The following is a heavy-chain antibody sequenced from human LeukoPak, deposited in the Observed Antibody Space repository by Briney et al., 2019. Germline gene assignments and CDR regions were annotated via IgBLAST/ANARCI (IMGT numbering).Heavy chain of an antibody. Sequence: GGSLRLSCSASGFTFDDYAMHWVRHAAGKGLEWVSGISWNSGSIGYAGSVKGRFTVSRDNAKNSLYLQMNSLRAEDTAVYYCARSADSSGYFREITLYYFDYWGQGTLVTVSS. J-gene: IGHJ4*02. CDR2: ISWNSGSI. V-gene: IGHV3-9*01. D-gene: IGHD3-22*01. CDR1: GFTFDDYA. CDR3: ARSADSSGYFREITLYYFDY.